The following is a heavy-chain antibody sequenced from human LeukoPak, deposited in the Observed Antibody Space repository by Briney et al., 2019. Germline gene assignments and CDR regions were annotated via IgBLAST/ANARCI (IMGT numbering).Heavy chain of an antibody. Sequence: PGGSLRLSCAASGFTFDDYDMHWVRQAPGKGLEWVSGISWNRGSIGYADSVKGRFTISRDNAKNSLYLQMNSLRAEDMALYYCAKGPVADSGYDLGGGYFDYWGQGTLVTVSS. CDR1: GFTFDDYD. CDR2: ISWNRGSI. V-gene: IGHV3-9*03. D-gene: IGHD5-12*01. CDR3: AKGPVADSGYDLGGGYFDY. J-gene: IGHJ4*02.